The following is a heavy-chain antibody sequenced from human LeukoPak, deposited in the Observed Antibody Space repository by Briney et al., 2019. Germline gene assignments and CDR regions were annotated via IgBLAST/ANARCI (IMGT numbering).Heavy chain of an antibody. CDR1: GGSISSSSYY. V-gene: IGHV4-39*01. J-gene: IGHJ1*01. D-gene: IGHD4-17*01. Sequence: SETLSLTCTVSGGSISSSSYYWGWIRQPPGMGLEWIGSIYYSGSTYYNPSLKSRVTISVDTSKNQFSLKLSSVTAADTAVYYCARLPDDYGDYKYFQHWGQGTLVTVSS. CDR3: ARLPDDYGDYKYFQH. CDR2: IYYSGST.